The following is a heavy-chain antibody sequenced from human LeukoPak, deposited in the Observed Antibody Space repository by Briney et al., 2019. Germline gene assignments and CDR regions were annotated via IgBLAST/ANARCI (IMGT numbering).Heavy chain of an antibody. V-gene: IGHV1-18*01. CDR2: ISAYNGNT. D-gene: IGHD6-6*01. J-gene: IGHJ4*02. CDR3: ARGVAARLFFYFDY. Sequence: GASVKVSCKASGYTFTSYGISWVRQAPGQGLERMGWISAYNGNTNYAQKLQGRVTMTTDTSTSTAYMELRGLRSDDTAVYYCARGVAARLFFYFDYWGQGTLVTVS. CDR1: GYTFTSYG.